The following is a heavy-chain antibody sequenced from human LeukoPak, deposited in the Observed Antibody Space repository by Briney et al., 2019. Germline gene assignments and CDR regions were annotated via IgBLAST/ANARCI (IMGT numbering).Heavy chain of an antibody. J-gene: IGHJ2*01. CDR3: AKGTRFLEWLTPSYWYFDL. D-gene: IGHD3-3*01. V-gene: IGHV3-23*01. Sequence: GRSLRLSCAASGFTFSSYGMHWVRQAPGKGLEWVSAISLSGDSTYYVDSVRGRFTISRDNYKNTLFLQMNSLRAEDTAVYFCAKGTRFLEWLTPSYWYFDLWGRGTLVTVSS. CDR2: ISLSGDST. CDR1: GFTFSSYG.